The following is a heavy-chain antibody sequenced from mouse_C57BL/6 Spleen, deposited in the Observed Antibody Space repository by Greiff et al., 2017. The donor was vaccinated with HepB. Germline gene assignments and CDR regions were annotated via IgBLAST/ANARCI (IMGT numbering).Heavy chain of an antibody. D-gene: IGHD2-5*01. V-gene: IGHV5-2*01. CDR1: EYEFPSHD. CDR3: ARRYSNYGYYYAMDY. J-gene: IGHJ4*01. Sequence: DVQLVESGGGLVQPGESLKLSCESNEYEFPSHDMSWVRKTPEKRLELVAAINSDGGSTYYPDTMERRFIISRDNTKKTLYLQMSSLRSEDTALYYCARRYSNYGYYYAMDYWGQGTSVTVSS. CDR2: INSDGGST.